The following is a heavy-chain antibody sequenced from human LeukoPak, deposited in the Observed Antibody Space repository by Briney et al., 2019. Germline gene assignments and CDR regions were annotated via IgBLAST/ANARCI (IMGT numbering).Heavy chain of an antibody. CDR1: GYTFTGYD. CDR2: MNPNSGNT. D-gene: IGHD3-16*01. J-gene: IGHJ5*02. V-gene: IGHV1-8*01. Sequence: ASVKVSCKASGYTFTGYDINWVRQATGQGLEWMGWMNPNSGNTGYAQKFQGRVTMTRNTSISTAYMELSSLRSEDTAVYYCARRSYGLVLFHTHNWFDPWGQGTLVTVSS. CDR3: ARRSYGLVLFHTHNWFDP.